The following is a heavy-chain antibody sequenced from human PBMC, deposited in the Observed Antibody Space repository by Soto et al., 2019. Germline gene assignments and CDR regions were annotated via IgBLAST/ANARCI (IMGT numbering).Heavy chain of an antibody. CDR3: ARMSYDFWSVYLDY. V-gene: IGHV4-59*08. CDR2: IYYSGGT. D-gene: IGHD3-3*01. Sequence: SETLSLTCTVSGDSLSSYYWSWIRQSPDRGLEWIGFIYYSGGTTNYNPSLKSRVTISVDTSRSQFSLKLSSVTAADTAVYYCARMSYDFWSVYLDYWGQGILVTVSS. J-gene: IGHJ4*02. CDR1: GDSLSSYY.